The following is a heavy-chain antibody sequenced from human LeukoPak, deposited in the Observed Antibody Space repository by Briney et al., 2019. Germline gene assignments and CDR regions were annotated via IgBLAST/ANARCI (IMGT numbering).Heavy chain of an antibody. Sequence: SGGSLRLSCAASGFTFSSYWMSWVRQAPGKGLEWVANIKQDGSEKYYVDSVKGRFTISRDNAKNSLYLQMNSLRAEDTAVYYCARGLYSSSWSVDYWGQGTLVTVSS. J-gene: IGHJ4*02. CDR2: IKQDGSEK. D-gene: IGHD6-13*01. CDR1: GFTFSSYW. CDR3: ARGLYSSSWSVDY. V-gene: IGHV3-7*01.